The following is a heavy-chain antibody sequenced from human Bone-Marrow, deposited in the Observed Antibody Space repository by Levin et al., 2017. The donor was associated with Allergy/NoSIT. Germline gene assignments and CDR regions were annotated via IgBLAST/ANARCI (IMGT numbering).Heavy chain of an antibody. CDR3: ARSKIGYSGTYYFDD. J-gene: IGHJ4*02. CDR1: GFTFSSYS. V-gene: IGHV3-21*01. CDR2: ISSGSSYI. Sequence: ETLSLTCAASGFTFSSYSMNWVRQAPGKGLEWVSSISSGSSYIYYADSVKGRFTISRDNAKNSLYLQMNSLRAEDTAVYFCARSKIGYSGTYYFDDWGQGTLVTVSS. D-gene: IGHD1-26*01.